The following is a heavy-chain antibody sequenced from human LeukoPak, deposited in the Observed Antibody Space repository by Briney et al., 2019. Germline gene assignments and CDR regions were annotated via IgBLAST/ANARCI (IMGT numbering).Heavy chain of an antibody. CDR2: VFHTGTA. CDR3: TKNDVGDYGT. D-gene: IGHD4-17*01. V-gene: IGHV4-39*01. CDR1: GASISRTTYY. J-gene: IGHJ5*02. Sequence: SSETLSLTCSVSGASISRTTYYWGWIRQPPGKGLEWIGSVFHTGTAYYNPSLRSRVTLSVDTSKSQFSLKMSSVTAADTAVYYCTKNDVGDYGTWGQGTLVAVSS.